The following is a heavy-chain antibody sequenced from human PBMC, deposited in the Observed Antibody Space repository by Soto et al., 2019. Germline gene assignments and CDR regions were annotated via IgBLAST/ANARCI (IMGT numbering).Heavy chain of an antibody. V-gene: IGHV4-59*08. J-gene: IGHJ4*02. CDR2: IYYSGST. CDR1: GGSISSYY. CDR3: TRSHYFDY. Sequence: PSETLSLTCTVSGGSISSYYWSWIRQPPGKGLEWIGYIYYSGSTHYNPSLKSRVTMSVDASRNLFSLKLSSVTAADTAVYFCTRSHYFDYWGQGALVTVS.